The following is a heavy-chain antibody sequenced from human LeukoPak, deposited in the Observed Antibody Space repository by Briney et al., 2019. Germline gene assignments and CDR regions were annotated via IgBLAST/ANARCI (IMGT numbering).Heavy chain of an antibody. Sequence: SETLSLTCTLPGGSISSSAYYWGWIRQPPGKGLEWIGSISYSGSTYHNPSLKSRVTISVDTSKNRFSLKLISVTAADTAVYYCATYSGTFYLQFDYWGQGTLVTVSS. CDR3: ATYSGTFYLQFDY. D-gene: IGHD1-26*01. J-gene: IGHJ4*02. CDR2: ISYSGST. CDR1: GGSISSSAYY. V-gene: IGHV4-39*01.